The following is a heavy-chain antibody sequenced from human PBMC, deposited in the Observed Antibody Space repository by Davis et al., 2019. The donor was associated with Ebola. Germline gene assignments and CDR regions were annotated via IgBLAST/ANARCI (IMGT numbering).Heavy chain of an antibody. Sequence: ASVKVSCKASGYTFTSYYMHWVRQAPGQGLEWMGIINPSGGSTSYAQKLQGRVTMTTDTSTSTAYMELRSLRSDDTAVYYCAKDIVATIFRWFDPWGQGTLVTVSS. V-gene: IGHV1-46*01. CDR3: AKDIVATIFRWFDP. CDR2: INPSGGST. CDR1: GYTFTSYY. D-gene: IGHD5-12*01. J-gene: IGHJ5*02.